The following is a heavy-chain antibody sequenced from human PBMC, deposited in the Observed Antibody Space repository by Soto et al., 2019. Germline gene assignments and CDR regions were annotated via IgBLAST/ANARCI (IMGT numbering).Heavy chain of an antibody. CDR1: GYIFTTYA. CDR3: ARDALARYCAVPTRYVPSFHY. J-gene: IGHJ4*02. V-gene: IGHV1-3*01. Sequence: GASVKVSCKASGYIFTTYAIHWVRQAPGQRLEWMGWITPDNGNTKYSQNFQGRVTITRDTSASTAYMELSSLRSEDTAVYYCARDALARYCAVPTRYVPSFHYWGQTPLVTVST. D-gene: IGHD2-8*02. CDR2: ITPDNGNT.